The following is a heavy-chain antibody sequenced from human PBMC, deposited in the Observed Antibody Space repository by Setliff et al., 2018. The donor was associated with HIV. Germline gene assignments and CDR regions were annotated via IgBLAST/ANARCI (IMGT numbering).Heavy chain of an antibody. CDR2: INPSGGST. V-gene: IGHV1-46*01. CDR3: ARALYTNLAHFDY. Sequence: APVKVSCKASGYTFTSFYLHWVRQAPGQGLEWMAIINPSGGSTSYAQKSQGRVTMTSDTSTSTVYMELSSLRSEDTAVYYCARALYTNLAHFDYLGQGTLVTVSS. D-gene: IGHD4-4*01. J-gene: IGHJ4*02. CDR1: GYTFTSFY.